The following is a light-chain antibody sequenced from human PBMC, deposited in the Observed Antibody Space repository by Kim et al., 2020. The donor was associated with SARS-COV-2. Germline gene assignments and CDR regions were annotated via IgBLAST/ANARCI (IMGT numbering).Light chain of an antibody. Sequence: LSPEERATLSCRASQSVSSNYLAWYQQKPGQAPRLLIYGASSRATGIPDRFSGSGSGTDFTLTITRLEPEDFAVYYCQQYSSSPATFGQGTKLEI. J-gene: IGKJ1*01. CDR2: GAS. CDR3: QQYSSSPAT. CDR1: QSVSSNY. V-gene: IGKV3-20*01.